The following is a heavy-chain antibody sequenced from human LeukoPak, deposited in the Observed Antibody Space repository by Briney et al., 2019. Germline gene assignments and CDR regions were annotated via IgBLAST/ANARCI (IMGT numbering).Heavy chain of an antibody. CDR3: ARAKGSGSKGAFDI. CDR2: IYYSGST. CDR1: GGSISSYY. V-gene: IGHV4-59*01. D-gene: IGHD3-10*01. J-gene: IGHJ3*02. Sequence: TSETLSLTCTVSGGSISSYYWSWIRQPPGKGLEWIGYIYYSGSTNYSPSLKSRVTISVDTSKNQFSLKLSSVTAADTAVYYCARAKGSGSKGAFDIWGQGTMVTVSS.